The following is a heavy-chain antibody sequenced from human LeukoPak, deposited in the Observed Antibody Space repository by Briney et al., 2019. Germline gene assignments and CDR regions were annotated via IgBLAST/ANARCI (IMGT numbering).Heavy chain of an antibody. J-gene: IGHJ4*02. V-gene: IGHV4-39*01. CDR2: IDYSGSA. Sequence: TSETLSLICTVSGGSISSSSYYWGGIHQPPGKGLEWIGSIDYSGSAYYNPSLNSRVTISVDTSKNQFSLKLSSVTAADTAVYYCVRHSDFWSGYTFDHWGQGTMVTVSS. D-gene: IGHD3-3*01. CDR3: VRHSDFWSGYTFDH. CDR1: GGSISSSSYY.